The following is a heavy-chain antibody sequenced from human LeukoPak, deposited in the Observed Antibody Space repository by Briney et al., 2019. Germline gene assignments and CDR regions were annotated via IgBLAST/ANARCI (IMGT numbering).Heavy chain of an antibody. D-gene: IGHD3-22*01. V-gene: IGHV4-38-2*02. CDR3: ATRGDYSDTSGNSYDALDI. J-gene: IGHJ3*02. CDR2: VGHSGSA. Sequence: SETLSLTCTVSGYSISSGYYWGWIRQPPGKGLEWIGDVGHSGSADYNPSLKSRVTVSADPSKTQFSLKLTSVTAADTAVYYCATRGDYSDTSGNSYDALDIWGQGTMVTVSS. CDR1: GYSISSGYY.